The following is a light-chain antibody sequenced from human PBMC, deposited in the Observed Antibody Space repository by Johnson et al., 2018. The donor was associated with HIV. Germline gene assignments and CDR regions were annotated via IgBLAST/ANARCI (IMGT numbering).Light chain of an antibody. V-gene: IGLV1-51*01. CDR3: GTWDSSLRSGF. J-gene: IGLJ1*01. CDR2: DND. Sequence: QSVLTQPPSVSAAPGQKVTISCSGSSSNVGSNSVSWYRHFPETAPKVLIYDNDKRPSGISDRFSGSKSGTSATLGITGLQTGDDADYYCGTWDSSLRSGFFGTGTKVTVL. CDR1: SSNVGSNS.